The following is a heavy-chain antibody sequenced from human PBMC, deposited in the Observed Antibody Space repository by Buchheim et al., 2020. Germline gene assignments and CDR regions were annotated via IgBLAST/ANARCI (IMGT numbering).Heavy chain of an antibody. J-gene: IGHJ5*02. Sequence: QVQLQQWGAGLLKPSETLSLTCAVYGGSFSGYYWSWIRQPPGKGLEWIGEINHSGSTNYNPSLKSRVTLSVDTSKNQFSLKLSSVTAADTAVYYCARNGLCSGGSCYSNWFDPWGQGTL. D-gene: IGHD2-15*01. CDR1: GGSFSGYY. CDR3: ARNGLCSGGSCYSNWFDP. V-gene: IGHV4-34*01. CDR2: INHSGST.